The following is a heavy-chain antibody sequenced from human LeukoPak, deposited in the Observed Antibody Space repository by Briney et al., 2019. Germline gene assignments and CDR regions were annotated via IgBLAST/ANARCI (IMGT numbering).Heavy chain of an antibody. CDR1: GFTFSSYS. CDR2: ISSSSSYI. J-gene: IGHJ4*02. V-gene: IGHV3-21*01. D-gene: IGHD3-22*01. Sequence: PGGSLRLSCAASGFTFSSYSMNWVRRAPGKGLEWVSCISSSSSYIYYADSVKGRFTISRDNAKNSLYLQMNSLRAEDTAVYYCARGGRGMYYYDSSDSPPDYWGQGTLVTVSS. CDR3: ARGGRGMYYYDSSDSPPDY.